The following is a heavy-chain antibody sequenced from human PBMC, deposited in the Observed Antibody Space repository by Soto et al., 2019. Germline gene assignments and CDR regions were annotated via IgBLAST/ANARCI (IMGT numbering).Heavy chain of an antibody. CDR1: GYTFTSYY. J-gene: IGHJ5*02. CDR3: ARGVEIPPEGPNWFDP. Sequence: ASVKVSCKASGYTFTSYYMHWVRQAPGQGLEWMGIINPSSGSTSYAQKFQGRVTMTRDTSTSTVYMELSSLRSEDTAVYYCARGVEIPPEGPNWFDPWGQGTPVTVS. CDR2: INPSSGST. V-gene: IGHV1-46*03.